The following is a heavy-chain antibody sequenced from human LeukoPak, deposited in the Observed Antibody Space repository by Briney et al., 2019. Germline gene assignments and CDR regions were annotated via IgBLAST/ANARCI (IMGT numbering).Heavy chain of an antibody. V-gene: IGHV3-48*01. J-gene: IGHJ4*02. D-gene: IGHD3-3*01. CDR3: ARGPYKDFWSGYSDY. CDR2: ISSSSTTI. CDR1: GFTFSSYS. Sequence: GSLRLSCSASGFTFSSYSMNWVRQAPGKGLEWVSYISSSSTTIYYADSVKGRFTISRDNAKNSLYLQMTSLRVADTAVYYCARGPYKDFWSGYSDYWGQGTLVTVSS.